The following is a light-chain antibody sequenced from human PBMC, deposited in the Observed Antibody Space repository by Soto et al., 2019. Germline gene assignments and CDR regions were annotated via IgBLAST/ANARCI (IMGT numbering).Light chain of an antibody. CDR3: QHHNTYPLT. CDR2: GAS. CDR1: QGISNF. J-gene: IGKJ4*01. V-gene: IGKV1-9*01. Sequence: IPLTQSPSYLSASVGDSVTIACRASQGISNFLAWYQQKPGKVPNLLIYGASTLQSGVPPRFSGSDSVSDFTPTISGLQPEDVATYYCQHHNTYPLTFGGGTKVEMK.